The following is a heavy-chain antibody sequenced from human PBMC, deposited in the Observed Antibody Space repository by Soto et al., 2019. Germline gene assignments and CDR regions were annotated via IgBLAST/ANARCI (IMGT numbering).Heavy chain of an antibody. J-gene: IGHJ4*02. D-gene: IGHD2-2*01. Sequence: LSLTCAASGFTFSSFAMSWVRQAPGKGLEYVSLISGSGGSTYYAASVKGRFTISRDNSKNTLFLQMDSLRAEDTAVYYCAKTGDCFNTNCYLPFDSWGQGTLVTVSS. V-gene: IGHV3-23*01. CDR3: AKTGDCFNTNCYLPFDS. CDR1: GFTFSSFA. CDR2: ISGSGGST.